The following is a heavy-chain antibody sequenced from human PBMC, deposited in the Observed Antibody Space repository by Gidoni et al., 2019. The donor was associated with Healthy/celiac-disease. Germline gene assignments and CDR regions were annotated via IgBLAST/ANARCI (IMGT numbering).Heavy chain of an antibody. V-gene: IGHV3-53*02. D-gene: IGHD2-2*01. J-gene: IGHJ4*02. Sequence: EVQLVETGGGLIQPGGSLRLSCAASGFTVSSNYMSWVRQAPGKGLEWVSVIYSGGSTYYADSVKGRFTISRDNSKNTLYLQMNSLRAEDTAVYYCASTYQPLWYFDYWGQGTLVTVSS. CDR1: GFTVSSNY. CDR3: ASTYQPLWYFDY. CDR2: IYSGGST.